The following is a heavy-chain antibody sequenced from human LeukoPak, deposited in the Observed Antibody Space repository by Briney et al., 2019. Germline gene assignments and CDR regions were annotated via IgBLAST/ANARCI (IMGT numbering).Heavy chain of an antibody. CDR2: IRYDGSNK. J-gene: IGHJ6*03. CDR3: AKDGITMVRGVPNYYYYYMDV. V-gene: IGHV3-30*02. CDR1: GFTFSSYG. D-gene: IGHD3-10*01. Sequence: GGSLRLSCAASGFTFSSYGMHWVRQAPGKGLEWVAFIRYDGSNKYYADSVKGRFTISRDNSKNTLYLQMNSLRAEDTAVYYCAKDGITMVRGVPNYYYYYMDVWGKGTTVTISS.